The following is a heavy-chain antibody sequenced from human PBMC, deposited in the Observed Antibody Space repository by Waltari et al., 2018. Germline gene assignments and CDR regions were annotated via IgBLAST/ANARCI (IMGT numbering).Heavy chain of an antibody. CDR2: IVVGSGNT. CDR1: GFTFTSSA. V-gene: IGHV1-58*01. D-gene: IGHD3-22*01. Sequence: QMQLVQSGPEVKKPGTSVKVSCKASGFTFTSSAVQWVRQARGKRLEWIGWIVVGSGNTNYAQKFQERVTITRDMSTSTAYMELSSLRSEDPAVYYCAAAVLPYYYDSSGYYDAFDIWGQGTMVTVSS. J-gene: IGHJ3*02. CDR3: AAAVLPYYYDSSGYYDAFDI.